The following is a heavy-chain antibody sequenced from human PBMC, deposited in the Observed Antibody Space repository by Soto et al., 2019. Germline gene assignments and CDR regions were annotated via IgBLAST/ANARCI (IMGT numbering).Heavy chain of an antibody. Sequence: EVQLVESGGGLVQPGGSLRLSCAASGFTFSSYWMHWVRQAPGKGLVWVSRINSDGSSTSYADSVKGRFTISRDNAKNTLYLQMNSLRAEDTAVYYCARVSRYYGSGSRPQVFDYWGQGTLVTVSS. D-gene: IGHD3-10*01. CDR2: INSDGSST. J-gene: IGHJ4*02. CDR3: ARVSRYYGSGSRPQVFDY. CDR1: GFTFSSYW. V-gene: IGHV3-74*01.